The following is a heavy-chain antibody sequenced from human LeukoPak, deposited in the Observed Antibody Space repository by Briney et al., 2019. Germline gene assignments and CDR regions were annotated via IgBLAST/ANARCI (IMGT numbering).Heavy chain of an antibody. CDR3: ATVAGWLQLAYAFDI. J-gene: IGHJ3*02. CDR2: FDPEDGET. Sequence: ASVKVSRKVSGYTLTELSMHWVRQAPGKGLEWMGGFDPEDGETIYAQKFQGRVTMTEDTSTDTAYMELSSLRSEDTAVYYCATVAGWLQLAYAFDIWGQGTMVTVSS. CDR1: GYTLTELS. D-gene: IGHD5-24*01. V-gene: IGHV1-24*01.